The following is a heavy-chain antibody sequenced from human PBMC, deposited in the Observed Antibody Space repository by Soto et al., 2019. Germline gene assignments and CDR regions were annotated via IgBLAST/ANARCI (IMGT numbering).Heavy chain of an antibody. V-gene: IGHV1-18*04. J-gene: IGHJ4*02. CDR1: GYTFTSYY. CDR3: ARVVTEWSPIDY. D-gene: IGHD3-3*01. CDR2: ISAYNGNT. Sequence: ASVKVSCKASGYTFTSYYMHWVRQAPGQGLEWMGWISAYNGNTNYAQKLQGRVTMTTDTSTSTAYMELRSLRSDDTAVYYCARVVTEWSPIDYRAQGTLDTVSS.